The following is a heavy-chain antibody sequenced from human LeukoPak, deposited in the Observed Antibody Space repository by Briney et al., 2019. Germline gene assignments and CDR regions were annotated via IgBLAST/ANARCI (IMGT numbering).Heavy chain of an antibody. CDR2: INHSGST. CDR3: ARALFYSSGWYGFDP. D-gene: IGHD6-19*01. Sequence: PSVTLSLTCTVSGGAISSYYWSWIRQPPGKGLEWIGEINHSGSTNYNPSLKSRVTISVDTSKNQFSLKLSSVTAADTAVYYCARALFYSSGWYGFDPWGQGTLVTVSS. CDR1: GGAISSYY. V-gene: IGHV4-34*01. J-gene: IGHJ5*02.